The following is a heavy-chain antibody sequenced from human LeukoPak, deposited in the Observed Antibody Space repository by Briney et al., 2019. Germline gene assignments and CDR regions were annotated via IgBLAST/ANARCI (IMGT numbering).Heavy chain of an antibody. CDR2: INQSGGT. Sequence: SETLSLTCTLNGDSLNGSHWSWIRQPPGKGLEWIGEINQSGGTHYNPALWSRLTISIDTSKNKFSLQLTSVTAADTGVYFCARVSDIMISFGGAISYFDYWGQRALVTVSS. J-gene: IGHJ4*02. D-gene: IGHD3-16*02. V-gene: IGHV4-34*01. CDR1: GDSLNGSH. CDR3: ARVSDIMISFGGAISYFDY.